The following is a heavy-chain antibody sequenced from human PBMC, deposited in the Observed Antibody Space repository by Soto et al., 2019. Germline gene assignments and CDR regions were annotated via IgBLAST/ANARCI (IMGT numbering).Heavy chain of an antibody. J-gene: IGHJ4*01. CDR1: GGSISDYY. V-gene: IGHV4-59*01. CDR2: ISHSGST. CDR3: STVWYDSSGYPVEFYYFDY. Sequence: SETLSLTCTVSGGSISDYYWSWIRQPPGKGLEWIGYISHSGSTNYNPSLKSRVTISVDPSKNQFSLNLNSVTAADTAVYYCSTVWYDSSGYPVEFYYFDYWGHGALVTVSS. D-gene: IGHD3-22*01.